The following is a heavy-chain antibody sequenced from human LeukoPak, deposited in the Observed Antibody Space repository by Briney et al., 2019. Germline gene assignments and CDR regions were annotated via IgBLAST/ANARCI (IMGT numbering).Heavy chain of an antibody. V-gene: IGHV3-30*18. J-gene: IGHJ6*02. CDR3: AKGLWSRTDYYYYDMDV. CDR2: ISYDGSNK. D-gene: IGHD5-18*01. Sequence: GRSLRLSCAASGFTFSSYAMHWVRQAPGKGLEWVAIISYDGSNKYYADSVKGRFTISRDNSKNTLYLQMNSLRAEDTAVYYCAKGLWSRTDYYYYDMDVWGQGTTVTVSS. CDR1: GFTFSSYA.